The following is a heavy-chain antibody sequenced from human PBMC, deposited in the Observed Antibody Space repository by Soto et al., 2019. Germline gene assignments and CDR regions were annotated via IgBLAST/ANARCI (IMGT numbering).Heavy chain of an antibody. J-gene: IGHJ4*02. CDR1: GGTFSSYA. Sequence: QVQLVQSGAEVKKPGSSVKVSCKASGGTFSSYAISWVRQAPGQGLEWMGGIIPIFGTANSAQKFQGRVTITADESTSTAYMELSSLRSEDTAVYYCARGPMRQQLVLPYYFDYWGQGTLVTVSS. D-gene: IGHD6-13*01. CDR2: IIPIFGTA. V-gene: IGHV1-69*01. CDR3: ARGPMRQQLVLPYYFDY.